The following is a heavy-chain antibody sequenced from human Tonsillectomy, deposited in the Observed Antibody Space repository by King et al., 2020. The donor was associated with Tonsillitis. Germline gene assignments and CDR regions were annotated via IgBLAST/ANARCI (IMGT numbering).Heavy chain of an antibody. Sequence: VQLVESGGGLVQPGGSLRLSCAASGFTFSSYDMHWVRQATGKGLEWGSAIGTAGDTYYPGSVKGRFTISRENAKNSLYLQMNSLRAGDTAVYYCARMTTGTDAFDIWGQGTMVTVSS. J-gene: IGHJ3*02. CDR2: IGTAGDT. D-gene: IGHD1-1*01. CDR1: GFTFSSYD. V-gene: IGHV3-13*01. CDR3: ARMTTGTDAFDI.